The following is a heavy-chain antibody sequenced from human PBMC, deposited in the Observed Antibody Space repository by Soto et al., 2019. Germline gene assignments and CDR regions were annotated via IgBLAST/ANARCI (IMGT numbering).Heavy chain of an antibody. CDR3: ARDKDWAFDY. Sequence: EVQLVESGGGLVQPGGSLRLSCVASGFTFSNYSMVWVRQAPGKGLEWISYIFVTSTTIYYADSVKGRFTVSRDNTQNSLFLLMNSLRAEDTAIYYCARDKDWAFDYWGQGTLVTVPS. CDR1: GFTFSNYS. D-gene: IGHD3-9*01. J-gene: IGHJ4*02. CDR2: IFVTSTTI. V-gene: IGHV3-48*04.